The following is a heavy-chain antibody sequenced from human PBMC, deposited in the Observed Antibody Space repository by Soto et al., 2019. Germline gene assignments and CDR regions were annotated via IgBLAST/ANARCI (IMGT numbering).Heavy chain of an antibody. D-gene: IGHD2-8*01. CDR1: GGSISRGDHY. Sequence: QVRLQESGPGLVKPSQTLSLACSVSGGSISRGDHYWSWIRQPPAQGLEWIGCMYYGGSTYYNPSLQCRVTFSVDTSRNQFSLRVSSVTAADTAVYYCASERFCTNGMCHRNGYFDLLGRGTLVTVSS. CDR2: MYYGGST. CDR3: ASERFCTNGMCHRNGYFDL. V-gene: IGHV4-30-4*01. J-gene: IGHJ2*01.